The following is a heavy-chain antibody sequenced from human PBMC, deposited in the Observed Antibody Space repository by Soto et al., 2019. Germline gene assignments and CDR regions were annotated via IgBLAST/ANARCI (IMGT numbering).Heavy chain of an antibody. D-gene: IGHD2-15*01. Sequence: SETLSLTCAVSGGSISSSNWWSWVRQPPGKGLEWIGEIYHSGSTNYNPSLKSRVTISVDKSKNQFSLKLSSVTAADTAVYYCARLADCSGGSCVVVEGMDVWGQGTTVTVSS. CDR1: GGSISSSNW. V-gene: IGHV4-4*02. CDR2: IYHSGST. J-gene: IGHJ6*02. CDR3: ARLADCSGGSCVVVEGMDV.